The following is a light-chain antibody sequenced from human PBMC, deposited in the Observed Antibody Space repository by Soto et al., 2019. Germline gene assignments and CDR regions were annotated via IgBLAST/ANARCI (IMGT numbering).Light chain of an antibody. Sequence: QSVLTQPASVSGSPGQSITISCAGTSSDIGGYNYVSWYQHHPGKAPKVVIYEVSNRPSGVSNRFSGSKSGNTASLTISGLQTEDEADYYCSSFSVAGPLFGTGTKVTVL. CDR2: EVS. V-gene: IGLV2-14*01. CDR3: SSFSVAGPL. J-gene: IGLJ1*01. CDR1: SSDIGGYNY.